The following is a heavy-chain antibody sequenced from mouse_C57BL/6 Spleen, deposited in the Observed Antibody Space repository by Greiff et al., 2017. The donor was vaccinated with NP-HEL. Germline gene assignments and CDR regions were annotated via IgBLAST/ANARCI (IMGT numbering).Heavy chain of an antibody. CDR3: ARRTYYGDAMDY. J-gene: IGHJ4*01. CDR2: IHPNSGST. D-gene: IGHD2-10*01. Sequence: QLQQPGAELVKPGASVKLSCKASGYTFTSYWMHWVKQRPGQGLEWIGMIHPNSGSTNYNEKFKSKATLTVDKSSSTAYMQLSSLTSEDSAVYYCARRTYYGDAMDYWGQGTSVTVSS. V-gene: IGHV1-64*01. CDR1: GYTFTSYW.